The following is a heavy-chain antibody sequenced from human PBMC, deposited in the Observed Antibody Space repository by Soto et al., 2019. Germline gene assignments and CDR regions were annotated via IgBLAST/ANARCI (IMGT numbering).Heavy chain of an antibody. Sequence: ASVKVSCKASGYTFTSYGISWVRQAPGQGLEWMGWISAYHGNTNYAQKLQGRVTITADTSTSTAYMELSSLRSEDTAVYYCARELRFGETMVHYYYYYGMDVWGQGTTVTVSS. CDR2: ISAYHGNT. CDR1: GYTFTSYG. V-gene: IGHV1-18*01. CDR3: ARELRFGETMVHYYYYYGMDV. J-gene: IGHJ6*02. D-gene: IGHD3-10*01.